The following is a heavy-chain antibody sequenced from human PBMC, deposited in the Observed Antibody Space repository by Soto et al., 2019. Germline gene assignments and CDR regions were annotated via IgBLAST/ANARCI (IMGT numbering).Heavy chain of an antibody. V-gene: IGHV4-31*03. CDR2: IYDHGDT. CDR3: AIAYDYDATKNDGFEI. D-gene: IGHD3-16*01. Sequence: QVQLQESGPGLVKPSQTLSLTCTVSGGSIGSGDYYWTWIRQHPGRGLEWIGYIYDHGDTYYNPSLKSRVTISADTSKNQFSLRLSSVTAADSAVYYCAIAYDYDATKNDGFEIWGQGTLVTVSS. CDR1: GGSIGSGDYY. J-gene: IGHJ3*02.